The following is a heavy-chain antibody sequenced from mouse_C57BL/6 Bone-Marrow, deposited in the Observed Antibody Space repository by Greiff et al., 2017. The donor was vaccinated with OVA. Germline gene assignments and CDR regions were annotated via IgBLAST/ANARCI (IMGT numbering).Heavy chain of an antibody. CDR3: VREGDSNFSFAY. Sequence: DVQLVESGGGLVQPKGSLKLSCAASGFSFNTYAMNWVRQAPGKGLEWVARIRSKSNNYATYYADSVKDRFTISRDDSESMLYLQMNNLKTEDTAMYYCVREGDSNFSFAYWGQGTLVTVSA. J-gene: IGHJ3*01. CDR1: GFSFNTYA. D-gene: IGHD2-5*01. V-gene: IGHV10-1*01. CDR2: IRSKSNNYAT.